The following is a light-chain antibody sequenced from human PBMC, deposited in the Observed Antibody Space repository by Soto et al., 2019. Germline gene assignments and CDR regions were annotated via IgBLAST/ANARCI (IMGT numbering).Light chain of an antibody. CDR1: QSITSGF. V-gene: IGKV3-20*01. Sequence: EIVLTQSPATLSLSPGERATLSWRASQSITSGFLAWYQLKPGQAPRLLIFGASDTATGIPGRFSGSSSGTDFTLTISRLEPDDFAVYYCQQYHMSPFTFGQGTRLEI. J-gene: IGKJ5*01. CDR2: GAS. CDR3: QQYHMSPFT.